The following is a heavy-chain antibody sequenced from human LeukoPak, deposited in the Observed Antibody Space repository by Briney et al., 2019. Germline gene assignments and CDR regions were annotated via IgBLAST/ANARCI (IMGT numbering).Heavy chain of an antibody. Sequence: GSLRLSCAASGFTFSNYAMSWVRQAPAKGLEWVSAITGSGGNTYYADSVKGRFTISRDNSKNTLYLQMNSLRDEDTAVYYCAKWGDFDVLTGYYVPDFWGQGTLVTVSS. D-gene: IGHD3-9*01. V-gene: IGHV3-23*01. CDR2: ITGSGGNT. CDR1: GFTFSNYA. CDR3: AKWGDFDVLTGYYVPDF. J-gene: IGHJ4*02.